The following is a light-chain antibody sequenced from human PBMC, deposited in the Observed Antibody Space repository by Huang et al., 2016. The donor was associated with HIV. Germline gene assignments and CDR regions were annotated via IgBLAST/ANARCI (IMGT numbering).Light chain of an antibody. Sequence: IVMTQSPLSLPVTPGEPASMSCRSSQSLLHTNGYSYVDWYLQKPGQSPQLLIYLSSNRASGGPYRFSGSGSVLDFTLKISSVEAEDVGIYYSLQALQNPRTFGQGTRLEMK. V-gene: IGKV2-28*01. CDR2: LSS. CDR1: QSLLHTNGYSY. CDR3: LQALQNPRT. J-gene: IGKJ5*01.